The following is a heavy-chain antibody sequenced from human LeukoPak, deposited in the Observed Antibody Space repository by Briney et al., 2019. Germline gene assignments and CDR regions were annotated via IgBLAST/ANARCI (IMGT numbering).Heavy chain of an antibody. CDR3: ARGKNCSGGSCYSSWYGWFDP. D-gene: IGHD2-15*01. J-gene: IGHJ5*02. CDR1: GGSLSGYY. Sequence: PSQTLSLTCAVYGGSLSGYYWSRNRHPPGKGLEWVGGTNHSGSTNYNPSLTSRATISVDTSKKQFSLRRGTAPAADAARFYCARGKNCSGGSCYSSWYGWFDPWGQGTLVTVSS. CDR2: TNHSGST. V-gene: IGHV4-34*01.